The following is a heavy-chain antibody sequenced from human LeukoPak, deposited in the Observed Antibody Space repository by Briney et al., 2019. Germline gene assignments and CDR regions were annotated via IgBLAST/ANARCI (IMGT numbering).Heavy chain of an antibody. CDR1: GYTFTSYY. D-gene: IGHD3-9*01. CDR2: INPSGGST. V-gene: IGHV1-46*01. CDR3: ARGTPLRYFDILTDY. Sequence: XASVNVSCKASGYTFTSYYMHWVRQAPGQGLEWMGIINPSGGSTSYAQKFQGRVTMTRDTSTSTVYMELSSLRSEDTAVYYCARGTPLRYFDILTDYWGQGTLVTVSS. J-gene: IGHJ4*02.